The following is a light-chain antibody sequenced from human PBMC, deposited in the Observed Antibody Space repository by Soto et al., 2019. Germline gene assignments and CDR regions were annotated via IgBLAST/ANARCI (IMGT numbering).Light chain of an antibody. CDR3: QQSYSTPKT. V-gene: IGKV3D-11*02. J-gene: IGKJ1*01. Sequence: EIVLTQSPDTLSLSPGERATLSCRASQSVGNYLAWFQQKPGQPPRLLIYDATIRAAGIPQRFSGSGTATDFTLTISNLEPEDFATYYCQQSYSTPKTFGQGTKVEIK. CDR1: QSVGNY. CDR2: DAT.